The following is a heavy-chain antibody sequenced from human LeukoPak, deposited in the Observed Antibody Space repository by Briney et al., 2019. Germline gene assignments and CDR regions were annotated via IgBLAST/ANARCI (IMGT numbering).Heavy chain of an antibody. V-gene: IGHV3-30-3*01. CDR3: ARSLYSSSPNPNWFDP. J-gene: IGHJ5*02. CDR1: GFTFSSYA. D-gene: IGHD6-13*01. CDR2: ISYDGSNK. Sequence: GRSLRLSCAASGFTFSSYAMHWVRQAPGKGLEWVAVISYDGSNKYYADSVKGRFTISRDNSKNTLYLQMNSLRAEDTAVYYCARSLYSSSPNPNWFDPWGQGTLVTVSS.